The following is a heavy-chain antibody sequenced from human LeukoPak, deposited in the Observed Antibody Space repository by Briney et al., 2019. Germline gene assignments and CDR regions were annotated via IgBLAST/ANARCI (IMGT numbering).Heavy chain of an antibody. J-gene: IGHJ4*02. CDR2: IYYSGST. CDR3: AKNGIQLWLYEGYYFDY. V-gene: IGHV4-39*01. Sequence: SETLSLTCTVSGGSISSSSYSWGWIRQPPGKGLEWIGSIYYSGSTYYNPSLKSRVTISVDTSKNQFSLKLSSVTAADTAVYYCAKNGIQLWLYEGYYFDYWGQGTLVTVSS. D-gene: IGHD5-18*01. CDR1: GGSISSSSYS.